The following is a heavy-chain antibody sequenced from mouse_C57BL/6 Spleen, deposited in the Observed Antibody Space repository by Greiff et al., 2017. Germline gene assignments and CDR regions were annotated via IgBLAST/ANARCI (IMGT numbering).Heavy chain of an antibody. J-gene: IGHJ2*01. CDR2: IDPSDSYT. CDR1: GYTFTSYW. Sequence: QVQLQQPGAELVMPGASVKLSCKASGYTFTSYWMHWVKQRPGQGLEWIGEIDPSDSYTNYNQKFKGKSTLTVDKSSSTAYMQLSSLTSEDSAVYYCARYFRYYFDYWGQGTTLTVSS. CDR3: ARYFRYYFDY. V-gene: IGHV1-69*01.